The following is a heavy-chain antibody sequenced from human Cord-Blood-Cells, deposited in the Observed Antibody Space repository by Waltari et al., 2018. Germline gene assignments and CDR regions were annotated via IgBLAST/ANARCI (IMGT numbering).Heavy chain of an antibody. D-gene: IGHD2-8*01. Sequence: QVQLVQSGAEVKKPGASVKVSCKASGYTFTGYYIHWVRQAPGQGLEWMGWINPNSGGTNYAQKFQGRVTMTRDTSISTAYMELSRLRSDDTAVYYCAREGCTNGVCWVNAFDIWGQGTMVTVSS. CDR2: INPNSGGT. J-gene: IGHJ3*02. CDR3: AREGCTNGVCWVNAFDI. CDR1: GYTFTGYY. V-gene: IGHV1-2*02.